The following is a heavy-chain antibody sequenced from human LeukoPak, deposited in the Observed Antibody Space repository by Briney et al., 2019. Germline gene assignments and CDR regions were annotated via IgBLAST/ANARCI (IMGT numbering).Heavy chain of an antibody. CDR3: ARHSSSWAWFDP. CDR2: IYHSGST. J-gene: IGHJ5*02. CDR1: GGSISSYY. D-gene: IGHD6-13*01. V-gene: IGHV4-59*08. Sequence: SETLSLTCTVSGGSISSYYWSWIRQPPGKGLEWIGYIYHSGSTNNNPSLKSRVSISVDTSKNQFSLKLSSVTAADTAVYYCARHSSSWAWFDPWGQGTLVTVSS.